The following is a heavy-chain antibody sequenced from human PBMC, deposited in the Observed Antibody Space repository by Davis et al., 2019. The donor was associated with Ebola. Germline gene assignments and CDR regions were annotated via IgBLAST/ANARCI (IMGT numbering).Heavy chain of an antibody. CDR1: GFTFSSYA. CDR2: ISYDGSNK. CDR3: ARGPEYYYDSSGYPH. V-gene: IGHV3-30-3*01. J-gene: IGHJ4*02. Sequence: GGSLRLSCAASGFTFSSYAMHWVRQAPGKGLEWVAVISYDGSNKYYADSVKGRFTISRDNSKNTLYLQMNSLRAEDTAVYYCARGPEYYYDSSGYPHWGQGTLVTVSS. D-gene: IGHD3-22*01.